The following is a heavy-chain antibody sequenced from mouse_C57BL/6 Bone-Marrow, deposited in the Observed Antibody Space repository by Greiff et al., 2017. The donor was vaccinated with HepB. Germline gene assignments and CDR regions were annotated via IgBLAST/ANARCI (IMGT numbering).Heavy chain of an antibody. CDR3: ARPIYYGNFYWYFDV. J-gene: IGHJ1*03. Sequence: EVQLQQSVAELVRPGASVKLSCTASGFNIKNTYMHWVKQRPEQGLEWIGRIDPANGNTKYAPKFQGKATITADTSSNTAYLQLSSLTSEDTAIYYGARPIYYGNFYWYFDVWGTGTTVTVSS. V-gene: IGHV14-3*01. CDR2: IDPANGNT. CDR1: GFNIKNTY. D-gene: IGHD2-1*01.